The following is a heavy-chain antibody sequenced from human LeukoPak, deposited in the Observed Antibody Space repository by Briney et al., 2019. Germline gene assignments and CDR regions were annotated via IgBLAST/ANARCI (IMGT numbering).Heavy chain of an antibody. CDR2: IAVYNGDT. V-gene: IGHV1-18*01. J-gene: IGHJ4*02. CDR3: ARQAGYSTGWYGGYYFDY. CDR1: GYTFTSYG. Sequence: ASVKVSCKASGYTFTSYGISWVRQAPGQGPEWMRWIAVYNGDTKFLQKFQGRVTLTTDASTNTAYMELRSLTSDDTAVYYCARQAGYSTGWYGGYYFDYWGQGTPVTVSA. D-gene: IGHD6-19*01.